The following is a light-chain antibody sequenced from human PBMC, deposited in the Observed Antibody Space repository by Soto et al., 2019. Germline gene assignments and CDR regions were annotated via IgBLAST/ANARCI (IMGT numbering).Light chain of an antibody. J-gene: IGKJ1*01. CDR2: DAS. CDR1: QSISSW. CDR3: QQYNSYSPA. V-gene: IGKV1-5*01. Sequence: DIQITQSPSTLSASVGARVTITCRAIQSISSWLAWYQQKPGKAPKLLIYDASSLESGDPSRFSGSRSGTEFNLAISILQPDDYATYYCQQYNSYSPACGQGTKVEIK.